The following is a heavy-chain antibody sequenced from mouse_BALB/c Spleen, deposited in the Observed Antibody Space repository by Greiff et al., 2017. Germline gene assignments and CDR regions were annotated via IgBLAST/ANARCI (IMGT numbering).Heavy chain of an antibody. CDR2: INPGSSTI. V-gene: IGHV4-2*02. CDR1: GFDFSSYW. J-gene: IGHJ4*01. CDR3: ARLRGYYAMDY. Sequence: EVKLMESGGGLVQPGGSLNLSCAASGFDFSSYWMSWARQAPGKGQEWIGEINPGSSTINYTPSLKDKVIISRDNAKNTLYLQMSKVRSEDTALYYCARLRGYYAMDYWGQGTSVTVSS.